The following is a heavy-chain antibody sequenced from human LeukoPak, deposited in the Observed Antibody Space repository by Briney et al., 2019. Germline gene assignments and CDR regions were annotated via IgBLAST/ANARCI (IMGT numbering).Heavy chain of an antibody. CDR1: GYTFTGYY. J-gene: IGHJ6*04. V-gene: IGHV1-2*04. Sequence: ASVKVSCKASGYTFTGYYMHWVRQAPGQGLEWTGWINPNSGGTNYAQKFQGWVTMTRDTSISTAYMELSRLRSDDTAVYYCARDLKDGGLVVPAAPSHGMDVWGKGTTVTVSS. CDR2: INPNSGGT. D-gene: IGHD2-2*01. CDR3: ARDLKDGGLVVPAAPSHGMDV.